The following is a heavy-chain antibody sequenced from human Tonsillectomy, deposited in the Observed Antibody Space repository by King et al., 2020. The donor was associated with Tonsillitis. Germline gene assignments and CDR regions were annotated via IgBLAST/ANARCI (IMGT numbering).Heavy chain of an antibody. CDR2: INNSGST. J-gene: IGHJ3*02. D-gene: IGHD5-12*01. CDR1: VGSFSGYY. Sequence: VQLQQWGAGLLKPSETLSLTCAVYVGSFSGYYWSWIRQPPRKGLEWIAEINNSGSTNYNPSLKSRVTISVGPSKNQFSLKLNYMTAADTAVYYCSSDPRGSPRNTFDSWGLGTMVTVSS. V-gene: IGHV4-34*01. CDR3: SSDPRGSPRNTFDS.